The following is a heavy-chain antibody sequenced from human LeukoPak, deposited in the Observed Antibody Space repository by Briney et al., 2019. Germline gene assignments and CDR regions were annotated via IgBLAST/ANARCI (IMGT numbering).Heavy chain of an antibody. J-gene: IGHJ4*02. CDR1: GGSISSGGYS. D-gene: IGHD5-18*01. Sequence: SQTLSLTCAVSGGSISSGGYSWSWIRQPPGKGLAWIGYIYHSGSTYYNPSLKSRVTISVDRSKNQFSLKLSSVTAADTAVYYCARGNPYSYGYNYWGQGTLVTVSS. V-gene: IGHV4-30-2*01. CDR2: IYHSGST. CDR3: ARGNPYSYGYNY.